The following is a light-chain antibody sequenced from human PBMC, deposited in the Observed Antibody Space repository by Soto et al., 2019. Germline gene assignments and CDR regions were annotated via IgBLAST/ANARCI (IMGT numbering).Light chain of an antibody. CDR1: QSVRSSY. Sequence: EIVLTQSPGTLSLAPGERATLSCRASQSVRSSYLAWYQQKPGKAPRLLIYGAYSRATGIPDRFSGSGSGTDFTLTISRLEPEYFAVYDCQKYPGYTFGQGTKLEIK. CDR3: QKYPGYT. V-gene: IGKV3-20*01. J-gene: IGKJ2*01. CDR2: GAY.